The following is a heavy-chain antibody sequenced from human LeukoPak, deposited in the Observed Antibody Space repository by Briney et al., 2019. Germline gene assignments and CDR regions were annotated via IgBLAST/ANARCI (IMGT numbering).Heavy chain of an antibody. Sequence: PGGSLRLSCAASGFTFSSYGMHWVRQAPGKGLEWVAVISYDGSNKDYADSEKGRFTISRDNSKNTLYLQMNSLRAEDKAVYYCAKDLYGGTGYFDYWCQGTLVTVSS. D-gene: IGHD4-23*01. CDR3: AKDLYGGTGYFDY. CDR1: GFTFSSYG. V-gene: IGHV3-30*18. J-gene: IGHJ4*02. CDR2: ISYDGSNK.